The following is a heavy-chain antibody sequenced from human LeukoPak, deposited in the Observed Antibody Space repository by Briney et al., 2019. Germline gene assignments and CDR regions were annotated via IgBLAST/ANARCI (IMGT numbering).Heavy chain of an antibody. CDR2: INWNGGST. J-gene: IGHJ4*02. CDR3: ARVAGRGPNAFDI. V-gene: IGHV3-20*01. Sequence: PGGSLRLSCAASGLTFDDYGMSWVRQAPGKGLEWVSGINWNGGSTGYADSVKGRFTISRDNAKNSLYVQMNSLRAEDTALYHCARVAGRGPNAFDIWGQGTLVTVSS. D-gene: IGHD6-19*01. CDR1: GLTFDDYG.